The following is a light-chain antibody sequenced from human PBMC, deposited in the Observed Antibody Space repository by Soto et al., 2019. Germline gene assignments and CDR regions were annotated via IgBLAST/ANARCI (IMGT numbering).Light chain of an antibody. CDR3: ETWDSNTHTV. Sequence: QLVLTQSSSASASLGSSVKLTCTLSSGHSTYTIAWHQQQPGKAPRYLMKLERSGSYNKGSGVPDRFSGSSSGADRYLTISNLQSEDEADYCCETWDSNTHTVFGGGTQLTVL. J-gene: IGLJ7*01. CDR2: LERSGSY. CDR1: SGHSTYT. V-gene: IGLV4-60*03.